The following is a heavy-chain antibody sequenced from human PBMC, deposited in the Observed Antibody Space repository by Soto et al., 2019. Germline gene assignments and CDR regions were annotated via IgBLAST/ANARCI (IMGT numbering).Heavy chain of an antibody. CDR2: ISGSGDRT. V-gene: IGHV3-23*01. CDR3: AKDQYSDDSPHYFDS. J-gene: IGHJ4*02. Sequence: EVQLLESGGGLVQPGGSLRLSCAASGFTLTSYGMSWVRQAPGKGLEWVSTISGSGDRTYYADSVKARFTISRDISENTLFLQMNSLRAEDTALYYCAKDQYSDDSPHYFDSWGQGTLVTVSS. D-gene: IGHD3-22*01. CDR1: GFTLTSYG.